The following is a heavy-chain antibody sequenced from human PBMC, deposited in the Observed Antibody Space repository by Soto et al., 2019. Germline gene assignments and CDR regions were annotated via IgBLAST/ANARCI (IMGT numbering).Heavy chain of an antibody. CDR2: ISYDGSNK. D-gene: IGHD3-3*01. J-gene: IGHJ1*01. CDR1: GFTFSSYA. V-gene: IGHV3-30-3*01. Sequence: GGSLRLSCAASGFTFSSYAMHWVRQAPGKGLEWVAVISYDGSNKYYADSVKGRFTISRDNSKNTLYLQMNSLRAEDTAVYYCARDPGSYYDFWSGYYVFQHWGQGTLVTVSS. CDR3: ARDPGSYYDFWSGYYVFQH.